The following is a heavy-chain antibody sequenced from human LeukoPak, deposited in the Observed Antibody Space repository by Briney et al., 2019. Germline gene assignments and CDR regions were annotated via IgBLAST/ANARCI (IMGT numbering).Heavy chain of an antibody. CDR3: ARPLSVVVIAIAY. J-gene: IGHJ4*02. CDR1: GGSFSDYY. CDR2: INHSGST. D-gene: IGHD2-21*01. Sequence: PSETLSLTCAVYGGSFSDYYWSWIRQPPGKGLEWIGEINHSGSTNYNPSLKSRVTISVDTSKNQFSLKLSSVTAADTAVYYCARPLSVVVIAIAYWGQGTLVTVSS. V-gene: IGHV4-34*01.